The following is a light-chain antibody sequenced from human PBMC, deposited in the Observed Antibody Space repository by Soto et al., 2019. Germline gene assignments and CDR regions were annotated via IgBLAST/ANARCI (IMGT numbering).Light chain of an antibody. Sequence: DVVMTQSPLSLPVTLGQPASISCRSSQSLVSSNGNTFLIWFQQRPGQSPRRLIYKVSNRDSAVPDRFTGSGSGTDFTLEISRVEAEDVGVYHCMQPTHWPWTFGQGTKVEIK. CDR3: MQPTHWPWT. J-gene: IGKJ1*01. CDR1: QSLVSSNGNTF. CDR2: KVS. V-gene: IGKV2-30*01.